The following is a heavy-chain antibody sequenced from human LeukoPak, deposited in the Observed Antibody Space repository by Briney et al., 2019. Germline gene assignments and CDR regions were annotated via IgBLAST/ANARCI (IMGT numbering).Heavy chain of an antibody. CDR1: GYTFTDYY. CDR2: IVPNSGGT. V-gene: IGHV1-2*02. Sequence: ASVKVSCKTSGYTFTDYYIHWVRQAPGQGLEWMGWIVPNSGGTSFAQNFQGRVTMTRDTSITTMYMELSSLRSDDTAVYYCARGPVWGLDYWGQGTLVTVSS. D-gene: IGHD7-27*01. CDR3: ARGPVWGLDY. J-gene: IGHJ4*02.